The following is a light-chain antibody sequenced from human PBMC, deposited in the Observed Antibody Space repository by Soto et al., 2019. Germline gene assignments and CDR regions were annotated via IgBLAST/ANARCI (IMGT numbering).Light chain of an antibody. Sequence: DIVMTQSPDSLAVSLGERATINCKSSQSVLYSSNNKNYLAWYQQKPGQPPKLLIYWASTRESGVPDRFSGSGSGTDFTLTISSLQPEDVAVDYCQQYYSTPITFGQRTRLEIK. CDR3: QQYYSTPIT. CDR2: WAS. CDR1: QSVLYSSNNKNY. J-gene: IGKJ5*01. V-gene: IGKV4-1*01.